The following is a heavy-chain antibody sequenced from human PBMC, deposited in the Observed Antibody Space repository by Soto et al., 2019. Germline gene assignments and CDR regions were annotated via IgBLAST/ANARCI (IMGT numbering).Heavy chain of an antibody. CDR1: GGSFSGYY. D-gene: IGHD5-12*01. V-gene: IGHV4-34*01. CDR2: INHSGST. J-gene: IGHJ3*02. Sequence: SETLSLTCAVYGGSFSGYYWGWIRQPPGKGLEWIGEINHSGSTNYNPSLKSRVTISVDTSKNQFSLKLSSVTAADTAVYYCASFTGYDSGQDAFDIWGQGTMVTVSS. CDR3: ASFTGYDSGQDAFDI.